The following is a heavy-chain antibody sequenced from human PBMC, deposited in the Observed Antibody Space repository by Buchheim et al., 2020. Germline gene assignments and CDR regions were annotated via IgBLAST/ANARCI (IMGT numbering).Heavy chain of an antibody. Sequence: EVQLVESGGGLVQPGGSLRLSCAASGFTFSIXGMNWVRQAPGKGLEWVSYINPSGTTISYADSVRGRFXMSRDTAKSSLYLQMDSLRAEDTAVYYCARVRIWGTSNYYGMDVWGQGTT. CDR2: INPSGTTI. V-gene: IGHV3-48*04. J-gene: IGHJ6*02. D-gene: IGHD7-27*01. CDR1: GFTFSIXG. CDR3: ARVRIWGTSNYYGMDV.